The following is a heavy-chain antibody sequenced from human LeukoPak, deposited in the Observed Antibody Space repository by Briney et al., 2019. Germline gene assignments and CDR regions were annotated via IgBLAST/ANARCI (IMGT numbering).Heavy chain of an antibody. Sequence: GGSLRLSCAASGFTFSNYEMNGVRQAPGKGLEGVSYISSIDSTTYYADPVKGRFTISRDNAKNSLYLQMKSLRVEDKAVYLCERGMASSNWPPWFDSWGQGTLVSVSS. CDR3: ERGMASSNWPPWFDS. CDR1: GFTFSNYE. CDR2: ISSIDSTT. J-gene: IGHJ5*01. V-gene: IGHV3-48*03. D-gene: IGHD4-11*01.